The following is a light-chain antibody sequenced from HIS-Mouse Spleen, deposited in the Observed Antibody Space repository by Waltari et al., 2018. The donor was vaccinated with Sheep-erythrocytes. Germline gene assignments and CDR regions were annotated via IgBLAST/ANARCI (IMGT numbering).Light chain of an antibody. CDR3: AAWDDSLSGNWV. J-gene: IGLJ3*02. Sequence: QSVLTQPPSASGTPGQRVTISCSGSNSHIGSNYVYWYQQLPGPSPKLLSYRNNQRPSGVPDRCSGAKSGNSASLAISGLRSEDEADYYCAAWDDSLSGNWVFGGGTKLTVL. V-gene: IGLV1-47*01. CDR2: RNN. CDR1: NSHIGSNY.